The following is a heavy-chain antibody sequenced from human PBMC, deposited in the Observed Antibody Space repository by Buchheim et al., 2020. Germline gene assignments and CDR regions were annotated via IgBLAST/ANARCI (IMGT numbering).Heavy chain of an antibody. D-gene: IGHD3-10*01. J-gene: IGHJ4*02. CDR3: AREYYGTNEFDY. V-gene: IGHV3-7*01. CDR1: GFSLSRYW. CDR2: IKEDGSEK. Sequence: EVQLVESGGGLVQPGGSLRLSCAASGFSLSRYWMSWVRQAPGKGLEWVANIKEDGSEKFHVDSVKGRFTISRDNAKNSLFLQMNSLRVEDTAIYYCAREYYGTNEFDYWGQGTL.